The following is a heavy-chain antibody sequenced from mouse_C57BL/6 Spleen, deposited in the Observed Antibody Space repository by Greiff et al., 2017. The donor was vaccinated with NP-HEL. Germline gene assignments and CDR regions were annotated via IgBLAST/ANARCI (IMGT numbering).Heavy chain of an antibody. CDR1: GFTFSDYG. Sequence: EVHLVESGGGLVKPGGSLKLSCAASGFTFSDYGMHWVRQAPEKGLEWVAYISSGSSTIYYADTVKGRFTISRDNAKNTLFLQMTSLRSEDTAMYYCARIGTTMDYWGQGTSVTVSS. J-gene: IGHJ4*01. V-gene: IGHV5-17*01. CDR2: ISSGSSTI. D-gene: IGHD2-14*01. CDR3: ARIGTTMDY.